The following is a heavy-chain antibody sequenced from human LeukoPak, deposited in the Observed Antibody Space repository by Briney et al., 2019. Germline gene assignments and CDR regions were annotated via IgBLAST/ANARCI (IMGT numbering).Heavy chain of an antibody. CDR3: ARVLRDSGGWYHFDY. CDR1: GFTVSAYD. V-gene: IGHV3-13*01. Sequence: GGSLRLSWAAAGFTVSAYDIHWVRQASGKGLEWVSGITNVGDTHYPDSVKGRFTISRENAKNSLHLQLNNLRAGDTAVYYCARVLRDSGGWYHFDYWGQGTLVTVSS. J-gene: IGHJ4*02. D-gene: IGHD6-19*01. CDR2: ITNVGDT.